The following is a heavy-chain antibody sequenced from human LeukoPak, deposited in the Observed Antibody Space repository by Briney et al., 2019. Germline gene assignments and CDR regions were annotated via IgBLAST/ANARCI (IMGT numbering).Heavy chain of an antibody. J-gene: IGHJ4*02. V-gene: IGHV3-66*02. Sequence: GGSLRLSCAASGFTVSSNYMSWVRQAPGKGLEWVSVIYSGGSTYYADSVKGRFTISRDNSKNTLYLQMNSLRAEDTAVYYCARYSTVTLDYWGQGTLDTVSS. CDR3: ARYSTVTLDY. CDR2: IYSGGST. D-gene: IGHD4-11*01. CDR1: GFTVSSNY.